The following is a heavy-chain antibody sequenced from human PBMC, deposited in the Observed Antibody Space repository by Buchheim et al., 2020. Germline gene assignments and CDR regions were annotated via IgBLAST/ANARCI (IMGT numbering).Heavy chain of an antibody. CDR1: GFTVSSNY. D-gene: IGHD4-11*01. J-gene: IGHJ6*02. CDR2: IYSGGST. Sequence: EVQLVESGGGLVQPGGSLRLSCAASGFTVSSNYMSWVRQAPGKGLEWVSVIYSGGSTYYADSVKGRFTISRANSKNTLYLQMNSLRAEDTAVYYCARDDYRGHYYYGMDVWGQGTT. CDR3: ARDDYRGHYYYGMDV. V-gene: IGHV3-66*01.